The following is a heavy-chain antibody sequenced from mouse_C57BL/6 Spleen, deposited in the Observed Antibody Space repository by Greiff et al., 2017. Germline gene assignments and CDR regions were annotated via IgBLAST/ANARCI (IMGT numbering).Heavy chain of an antibody. J-gene: IGHJ1*03. CDR3: ARSNYGSSLYFDV. D-gene: IGHD1-1*01. Sequence: VQLQESGAELVKPGASGKISCKASGYAFSSYWMNWVKQRPGKGLEWIGQIYPGDGDTNYNGKFKGKATLTADKSSSTAYMQLSSLTSEDSAVYFWARSNYGSSLYFDVWGTGTTVTVSS. CDR2: IYPGDGDT. CDR1: GYAFSSYW. V-gene: IGHV1-80*01.